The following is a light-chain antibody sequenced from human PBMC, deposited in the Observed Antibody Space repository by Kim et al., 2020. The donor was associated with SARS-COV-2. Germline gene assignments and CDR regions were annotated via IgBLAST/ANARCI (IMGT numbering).Light chain of an antibody. V-gene: IGLV4-60*03. CDR2: LETSGSY. J-gene: IGLJ3*02. Sequence: SSVKLTGTLISGRSTYIIAWHQQQPGKAPRYLLTLETSGSYNKGGGVPDRFSGSSAGADRYLTTSILQSEYEADYYCETWVSNTRVFVGGTQLTVL. CDR1: SGRSTYI. CDR3: ETWVSNTRV.